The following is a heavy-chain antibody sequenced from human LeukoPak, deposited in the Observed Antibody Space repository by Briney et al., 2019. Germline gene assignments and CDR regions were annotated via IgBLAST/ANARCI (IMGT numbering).Heavy chain of an antibody. CDR3: ASQYDYVWGSYRAPFDY. D-gene: IGHD3-16*02. J-gene: IGHJ4*02. Sequence: ASVKVSCKASGGTFSSYAISWARQAPGQGLEWMGGIIPIFGTANYAQKFQGRVTITADESTSTAYMELSSLRSEDTAVYHCASQYDYVWGSYRAPFDYWGQGTLVTVSS. V-gene: IGHV1-69*13. CDR1: GGTFSSYA. CDR2: IIPIFGTA.